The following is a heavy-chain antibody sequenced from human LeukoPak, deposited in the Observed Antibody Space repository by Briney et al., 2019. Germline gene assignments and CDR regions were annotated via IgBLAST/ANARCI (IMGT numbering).Heavy chain of an antibody. CDR2: ISFDGNNE. J-gene: IGHJ4*02. Sequence: GGSLRPSCAASEFTFSSYAMHWVRQAPGKGLEWVAAISFDGNNEYYADSVKGRFTVSRDNSKNTLYLQMNSLRAEDTAVYYCANIIRKYTSGYYYFDYWGQGTLVTVSS. D-gene: IGHD6-25*01. CDR1: EFTFSSYA. CDR3: ANIIRKYTSGYYYFDY. V-gene: IGHV3-30-3*01.